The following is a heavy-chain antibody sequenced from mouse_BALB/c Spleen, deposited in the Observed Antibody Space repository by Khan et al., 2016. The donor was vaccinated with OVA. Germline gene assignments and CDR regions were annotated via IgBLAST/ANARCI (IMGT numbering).Heavy chain of an antibody. CDR1: GYTFTDYP. CDR2: ISTYYGDA. Sequence: QVRLQQSGAELVRPGVSVKISCKGSGYTFTDYPMHWVKQSHAKSLEWIGVISTYYGDASYNQKFKGKATMTVDKSSSTAYMELARLTSEDSAIYYCARGSGFAYWGQGTLVTVSA. V-gene: IGHV1S137*01. CDR3: ARGSGFAY. J-gene: IGHJ3*01.